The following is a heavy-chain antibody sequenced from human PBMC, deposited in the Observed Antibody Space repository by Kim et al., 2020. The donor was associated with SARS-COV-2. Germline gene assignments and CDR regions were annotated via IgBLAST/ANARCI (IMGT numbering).Heavy chain of an antibody. CDR3: AKGGELLWFGEILSFDY. CDR1: GFTFSSYA. V-gene: IGHV3-23*01. J-gene: IGHJ4*02. CDR2: ISGSGGST. Sequence: GGSLRLSCAASGFTFSSYAMSWVRQAPGKGLEWVSAISGSGGSTYYADSVKGRFTISRDNSKNTLYLQMNSLRAEDTAVYYCAKGGELLWFGEILSFDYWGQGTLVTVSS. D-gene: IGHD3-10*01.